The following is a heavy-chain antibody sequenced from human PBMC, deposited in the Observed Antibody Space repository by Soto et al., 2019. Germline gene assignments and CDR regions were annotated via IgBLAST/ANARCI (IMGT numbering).Heavy chain of an antibody. Sequence: PGGSLRLSCVASGFTFSNFWMHWVRQAPGKGLVWVSRIYSDGSGTTYADSVKGRFTISRDNAKSTLYLQMNSLRAEDTAVYYCATLNSFGSDYWGRGTLVTVSS. CDR2: IYSDGSGT. D-gene: IGHD5-18*01. V-gene: IGHV3-74*01. CDR3: ATLNSFGSDY. CDR1: GFTFSNFW. J-gene: IGHJ4*02.